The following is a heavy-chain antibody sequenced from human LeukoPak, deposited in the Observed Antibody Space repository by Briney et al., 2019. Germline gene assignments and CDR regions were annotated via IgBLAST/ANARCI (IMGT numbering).Heavy chain of an antibody. J-gene: IGHJ4*02. CDR2: IYYSGST. V-gene: IGHV4-38-2*01. D-gene: IGHD6-19*01. CDR3: ARHTYSSGWYADY. Sequence: SETLSLTCAVSGYSISSGYFWGWIRQPPGKGLEWIGSIYYSGSTYYNPSLKSRVTISVDTSKNQFSLKLSSVTAADTAVYYCARHTYSSGWYADYWGQGTLVTVSS. CDR1: GYSISSGYF.